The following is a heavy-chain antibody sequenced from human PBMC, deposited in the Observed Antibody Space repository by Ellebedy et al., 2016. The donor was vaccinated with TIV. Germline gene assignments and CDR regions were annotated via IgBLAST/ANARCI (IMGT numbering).Heavy chain of an antibody. CDR1: GYTFPGYY. V-gene: IGHV1-69*06. CDR3: ARMYYYDSSGYYLLYYFDY. D-gene: IGHD3-22*01. J-gene: IGHJ4*02. Sequence: ASVKVSCKASGYTFPGYYMHWVRQAPGQGLEWMGGIIPIFGTANYAQKFQGRVTITADKSTSTAYMELSSLRSEDTAVYYCARMYYYDSSGYYLLYYFDYWGQGTLVTVSS. CDR2: IIPIFGTA.